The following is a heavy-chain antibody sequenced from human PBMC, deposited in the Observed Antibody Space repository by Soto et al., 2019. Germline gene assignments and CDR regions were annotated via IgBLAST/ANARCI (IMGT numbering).Heavy chain of an antibody. V-gene: IGHV1-46*01. CDR3: ARTQRNRLGYCSGGSCSGTYYYYGMDV. Sequence: ASVKVSCKASGYTFTSYYMHWVRQAPGQGLEWMGIINPSGGSTSYAQKLQGRVTMTTDTSTSTAYMELRSLRSDDTAVYYCARTQRNRLGYCSGGSCSGTYYYYGMDVWGQGTTVTVSS. D-gene: IGHD2-15*01. CDR2: INPSGGST. CDR1: GYTFTSYY. J-gene: IGHJ6*02.